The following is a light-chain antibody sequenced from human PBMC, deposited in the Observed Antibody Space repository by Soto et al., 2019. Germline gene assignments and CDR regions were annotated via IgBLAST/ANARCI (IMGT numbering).Light chain of an antibody. CDR1: ISDIGTYYY. CDR2: EVS. CDR3: SSYAGTKTLV. J-gene: IGLJ2*01. Sequence: QSVLTQPPSASGSPGQSVTISCTGTISDIGTYYYVSWYQQHPGKAPKLIIYEVSERPSGVPDRFSGSKSGNTASLTVSGLQAEDEDHYYCSSYAGTKTLVFGGGTKLTVL. V-gene: IGLV2-8*01.